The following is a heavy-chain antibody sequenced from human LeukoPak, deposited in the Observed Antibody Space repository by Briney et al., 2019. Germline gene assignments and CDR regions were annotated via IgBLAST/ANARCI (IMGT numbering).Heavy chain of an antibody. CDR3: ARDFAVDYFDY. V-gene: IGHV1-46*01. CDR2: INPSGGST. CDR1: GYTFTSYY. J-gene: IGHJ4*02. D-gene: IGHD3-3*01. Sequence: ASVKVSCKASGYTFTSYYMHWVRQAPGQGLEWMGIINPSGGSTNYAQKFQGRVTMTRDTSTSTVYMELSSLRSEDTAVYYCARDFAVDYFDYWGQGTLVTVSS.